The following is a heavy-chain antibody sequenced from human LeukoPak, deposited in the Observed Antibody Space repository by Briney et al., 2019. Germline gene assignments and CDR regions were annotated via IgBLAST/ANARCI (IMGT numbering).Heavy chain of an antibody. V-gene: IGHV3-23*01. CDR3: AKLPGSLYYYYYYMDV. J-gene: IGHJ6*03. CDR2: FSGSGGST. CDR1: GFTFSSYA. D-gene: IGHD2-15*01. Sequence: GGSLRLSCAASGFTFSSYAMSWVRQAPGRGLEWVSAFSGSGGSTYYADSVKGRFTISSDNSKNTLYLQMNSLRAEDTAVYYCAKLPGSLYYYYYYMDVWGKGTTVTVSS.